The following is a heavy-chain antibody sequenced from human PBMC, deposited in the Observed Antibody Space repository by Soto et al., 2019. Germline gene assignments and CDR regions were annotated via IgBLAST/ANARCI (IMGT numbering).Heavy chain of an antibody. CDR3: ARDILELRPTYYYYGMDV. CDR2: ISSSSSTI. V-gene: IGHV3-48*02. D-gene: IGHD1-7*01. J-gene: IGHJ6*02. Sequence: PGGSLRLSCAASGLNFSSYSMNWVRQDQGKGLEWVSYISSSSSTIYYADSVKGRFTISRDNAKNSLYLQMNSLRDEDTAVYYCARDILELRPTYYYYGMDVWGQGTTVTVSS. CDR1: GLNFSSYS.